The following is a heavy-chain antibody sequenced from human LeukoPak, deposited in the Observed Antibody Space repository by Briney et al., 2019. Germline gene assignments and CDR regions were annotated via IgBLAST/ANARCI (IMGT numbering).Heavy chain of an antibody. D-gene: IGHD3-10*01. J-gene: IGHJ4*02. CDR2: ISSSSSYI. CDR3: ARDGGSGRAFDY. V-gene: IGHV3-21*01. Sequence: PGGSLRLSCAASGFTFSSYSMNWVRQAPGKGLEWVSSISSSSSYIYYADSVKGRFTISRDNAKNSLYLQVNSLRAEDTAVYYCARDGGSGRAFDYWGQGTLVTVSS. CDR1: GFTFSSYS.